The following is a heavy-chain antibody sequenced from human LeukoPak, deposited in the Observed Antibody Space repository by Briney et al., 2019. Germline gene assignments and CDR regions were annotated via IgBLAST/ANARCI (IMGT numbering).Heavy chain of an antibody. CDR3: ARGGIAAPLDS. D-gene: IGHD6-13*01. CDR1: GYTFTSYD. Sequence: GASVKVSCKASGYTFTSYDINWVRQASGQGREGMGWRNPNSGNTGCAQKFQGRVTMNRNTSISTAYMELSSLRAEDTHVYDCARGGIAAPLDSWGPGNPVTPSS. V-gene: IGHV1-8*01. CDR2: RNPNSGNT. J-gene: IGHJ5*01.